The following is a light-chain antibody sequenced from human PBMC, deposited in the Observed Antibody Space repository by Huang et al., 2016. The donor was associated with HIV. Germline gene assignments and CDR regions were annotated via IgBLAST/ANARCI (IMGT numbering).Light chain of an antibody. V-gene: IGKV1-39*01. CDR2: AAS. CDR1: QSISSY. CDR3: QQSYSTPSTWT. J-gene: IGKJ1*01. Sequence: DIQMTQSPSSLSASVGDRVTITCRASQSISSYLNWYQQKPGKAPKLLIYAASSLQSGVPSRFSGSGSGTDFTLTISSLQPEDFATYYCQQSYSTPSTWTFGQWTKVEIK.